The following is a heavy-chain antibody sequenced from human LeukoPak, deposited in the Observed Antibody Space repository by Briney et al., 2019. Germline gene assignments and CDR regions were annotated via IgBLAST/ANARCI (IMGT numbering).Heavy chain of an antibody. CDR1: GGSISSSSYY. D-gene: IGHD3-22*01. Sequence: PSETLSLTCTVSGGSISSSSYYWSWIRQPPGKGLEWIGEINHSGSTNYNPSLKSRVTISVDTSKNQFSLKLSSVTAADTAVYYCARRWILLYYFDYWGQGTLVTVSS. CDR2: INHSGST. V-gene: IGHV4-39*07. CDR3: ARRWILLYYFDY. J-gene: IGHJ4*02.